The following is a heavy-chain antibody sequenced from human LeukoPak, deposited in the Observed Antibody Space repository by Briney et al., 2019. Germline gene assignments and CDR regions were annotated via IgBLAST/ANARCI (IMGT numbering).Heavy chain of an antibody. J-gene: IGHJ4*02. D-gene: IGHD4/OR15-4a*01. CDR1: GFTFSAYH. CDR2: ISTTGTTI. Sequence: GGSLRLSCAASGFTFSAYHINWVRQAPGKGLEWISYISTTGTTIHYADSVKGRFAISRDNAKSSLYLQMNSLRDEDTAVYYCARVWQDYSGDDYWGQGTLVTVSS. V-gene: IGHV3-48*02. CDR3: ARVWQDYSGDDY.